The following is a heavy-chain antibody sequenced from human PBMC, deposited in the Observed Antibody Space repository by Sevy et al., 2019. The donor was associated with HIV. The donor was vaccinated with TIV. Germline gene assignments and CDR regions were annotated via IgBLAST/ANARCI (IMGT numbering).Heavy chain of an antibody. D-gene: IGHD1-26*01. CDR2: IWYDGSNK. CDR3: ARGKFSWSDFSSLSQADYGMDV. V-gene: IGHV3-33*01. Sequence: GGSLRLSCAASGFTFSSYGMHWVRQAPGKGLEWVADIWYDGSNKYYADSVKGRFTISRDNSKNTLYLQMNSLRAEDTAVYYCARGKFSWSDFSSLSQADYGMDVWGQGTTVTVSS. J-gene: IGHJ6*02. CDR1: GFTFSSYG.